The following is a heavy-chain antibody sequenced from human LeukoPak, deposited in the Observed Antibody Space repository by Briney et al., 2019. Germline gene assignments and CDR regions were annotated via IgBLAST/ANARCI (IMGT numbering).Heavy chain of an antibody. Sequence: ASVKVSCKASGYTFTGYYMHWVRQAPGQGLEWMGWTNPNSGGTNYAQKFQGRVTMTRDTSISTAYMELSRLRSDDTAVYYCARTPDYYDSSGYRHPFDYWGQGTLVTVSS. CDR1: GYTFTGYY. V-gene: IGHV1-2*02. D-gene: IGHD3-22*01. CDR3: ARTPDYYDSSGYRHPFDY. J-gene: IGHJ4*02. CDR2: TNPNSGGT.